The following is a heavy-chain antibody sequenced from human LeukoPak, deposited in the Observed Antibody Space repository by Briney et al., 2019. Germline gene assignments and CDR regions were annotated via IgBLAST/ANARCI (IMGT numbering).Heavy chain of an antibody. CDR2: INPSGGST. Sequence: ASVKVSCKASGYTFTSYYMHWVQQAPGQGLEWMGIINPSGGSTSYAQKFQGRVTMTRDTSTSTVYMELSSLRSEDTAVYYCARDMDIVVVPAALHHYMDVWGKGTTVTVSS. V-gene: IGHV1-46*01. D-gene: IGHD2-2*03. CDR3: ARDMDIVVVPAALHHYMDV. J-gene: IGHJ6*03. CDR1: GYTFTSYY.